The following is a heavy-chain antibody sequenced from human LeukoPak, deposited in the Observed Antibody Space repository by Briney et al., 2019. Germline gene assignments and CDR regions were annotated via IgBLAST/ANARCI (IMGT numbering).Heavy chain of an antibody. CDR2: IKTDGSTT. CDR3: ATDTFGSNDC. V-gene: IGHV3-74*01. J-gene: IGHJ4*01. Sequence: GGSLRLSCAASGFTFSRYWMHWVRQAPGKGLVWVSNIKTDGSTTSYADSVKGRFTISRDNAKTTLYLQMNGLRAEDTAVYYCATDTFGSNDCWGQGTLVTVSS. CDR1: GFTFSRYW. D-gene: IGHD3-16*01.